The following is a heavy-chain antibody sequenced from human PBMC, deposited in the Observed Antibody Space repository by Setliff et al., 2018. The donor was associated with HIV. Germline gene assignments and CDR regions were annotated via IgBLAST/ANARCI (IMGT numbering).Heavy chain of an antibody. CDR1: GLTFKSYG. V-gene: IGHV3-30*02. J-gene: IGHJ3*02. CDR2: IQYDESNK. D-gene: IGHD4-4*01. Sequence: PGGSLRLSCAVSGLTFKSYGFHWVRQIPGKGPEWVTFIQYDESNKHYADSVRGRFTISRDNSKNTVDLHMNSLRTEDTAVYYCAKDGDYRNGDYDAFDIWGLGTMVTVSS. CDR3: AKDGDYRNGDYDAFDI.